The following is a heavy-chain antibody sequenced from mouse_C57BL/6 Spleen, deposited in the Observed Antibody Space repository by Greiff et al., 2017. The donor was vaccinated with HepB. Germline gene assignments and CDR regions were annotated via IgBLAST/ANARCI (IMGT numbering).Heavy chain of an antibody. J-gene: IGHJ1*03. CDR3: ARQGYYYGSSPGWYFDV. CDR2: ISGGGGNT. Sequence: ESGGGLVKPGGSLKLSCAASGFTFSSYTMSWVRQTPEKRLEWVATISGGGGNTYYPDSVKGRFTISRDNAKNTLYLQMSSLRSEDTALYYCARQGYYYGSSPGWYFDVWGTGTTVTVSS. V-gene: IGHV5-9*01. D-gene: IGHD1-1*01. CDR1: GFTFSSYT.